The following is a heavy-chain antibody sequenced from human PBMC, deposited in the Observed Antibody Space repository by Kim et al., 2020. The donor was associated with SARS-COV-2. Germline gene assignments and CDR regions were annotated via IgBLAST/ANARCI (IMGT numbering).Heavy chain of an antibody. CDR3: AREGGITIFGVVIQPGGYFDD. CDR1: GYTFTSYG. CDR2: ISAYNGNT. V-gene: IGHV1-18*01. D-gene: IGHD3-3*01. J-gene: IGHJ4*02. Sequence: ASVKVSCKASGYTFTSYGISWVRQAPGQGLEWMGWISAYNGNTNYAQKLQGRVTMTTDTSTSTAYMELRSLRSDDTAVYYCAREGGITIFGVVIQPGGYFDDWGKGDVVSDSA.